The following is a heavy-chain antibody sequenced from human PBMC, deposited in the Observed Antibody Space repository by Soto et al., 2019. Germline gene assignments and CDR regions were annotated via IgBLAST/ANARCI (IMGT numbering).Heavy chain of an antibody. CDR2: ISSISSFT. V-gene: IGHV3-48*01. D-gene: IGHD2-21*01. J-gene: IGHJ3*02. CDR1: GFNFSNYN. Sequence: EAQLVESGGALVQPGGSLRLSCGASGFNFSNYNMNWVRQAPGRGLEWVSYISSISSFTYYADSVKGRFTISRDSGKNSLYLQMNSLRAEDTAVYYCARDVVVLAKRHDAFAIWGQGTVVTVSS. CDR3: ARDVVVLAKRHDAFAI.